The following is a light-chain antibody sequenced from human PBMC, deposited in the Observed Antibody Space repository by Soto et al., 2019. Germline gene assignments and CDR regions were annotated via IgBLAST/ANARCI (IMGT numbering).Light chain of an antibody. V-gene: IGKV1-5*01. CDR3: QQYNTYAWT. Sequence: DIQMTQSPSTLSASVGDRVTITCRASQSIAYRLAWYQQKAGKAPNLLIYDASSLESGVPSRFSGDGSGTEFTLTISSLQTDDFLATYYCQQYNTYAWTFGQGTKVEIK. CDR2: DAS. J-gene: IGKJ1*01. CDR1: QSIAYR.